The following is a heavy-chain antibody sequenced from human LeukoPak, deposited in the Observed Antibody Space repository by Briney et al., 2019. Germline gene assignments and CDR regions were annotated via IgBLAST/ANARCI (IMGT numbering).Heavy chain of an antibody. V-gene: IGHV3-23*01. Sequence: PGGSLRLSCAASGFTFSSYAMSWVRQAPGKGLEWVSAISGSGGSTYYADSVKGRFTISRDDSKNTLYLQMNSLRAEDTAVYYCAKDSGYDKYYFDYWGQGTLVTVSS. D-gene: IGHD5-12*01. CDR1: GFTFSSYA. CDR3: AKDSGYDKYYFDY. CDR2: ISGSGGST. J-gene: IGHJ4*02.